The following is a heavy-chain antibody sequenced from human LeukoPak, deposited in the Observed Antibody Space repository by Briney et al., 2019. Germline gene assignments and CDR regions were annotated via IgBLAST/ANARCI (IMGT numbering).Heavy chain of an antibody. CDR3: ARDRPSYFDSSDYWDFDS. D-gene: IGHD3-22*01. J-gene: IGHJ4*02. V-gene: IGHV1-2*02. CDR1: GYTFTGYY. Sequence: ASVNVSCKASGYTFTGYYMHWVRQAPGQGLEWMGWINPNSGITNFAQKFQDRVSMTRDTSISTFHMELSRLTSDDTAVYYCARDRPSYFDSSDYWDFDSWGQGTLVTVSS. CDR2: INPNSGIT.